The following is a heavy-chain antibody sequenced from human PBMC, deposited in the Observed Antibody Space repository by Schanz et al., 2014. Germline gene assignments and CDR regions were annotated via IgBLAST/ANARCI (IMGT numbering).Heavy chain of an antibody. Sequence: QVQLVQSGAEVMKPGSSVKVSCKASGGTFSSYTINWVRQAPGQGLEWMGIINPSGGSTSYAQKFQGRVTMTRDTSTSTVYMEVSSLRSEDTAVYYCARDGEAAAGCDYWGQGTLVTVSS. CDR1: GGTFSSYT. J-gene: IGHJ4*02. D-gene: IGHD6-13*01. V-gene: IGHV1-46*03. CDR3: ARDGEAAAGCDY. CDR2: INPSGGST.